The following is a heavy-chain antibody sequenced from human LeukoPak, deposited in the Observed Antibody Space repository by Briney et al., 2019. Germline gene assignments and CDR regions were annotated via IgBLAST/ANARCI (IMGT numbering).Heavy chain of an antibody. CDR1: GFTFSNYL. CDR2: IRKDGSEK. D-gene: IGHD3-22*01. J-gene: IGHJ4*02. Sequence: TGGSLRLSCAASGFTFSNYLMSWVRQAPGKVLEWVANIRKDGSEKYYLDSLKGRFTISRDNAKNSLYLQMNSLRAEDTAVYYCARKRYYYDSGDLGWFDLWGQGTLVTVSS. CDR3: ARKRYYYDSGDLGWFDL. V-gene: IGHV3-7*01.